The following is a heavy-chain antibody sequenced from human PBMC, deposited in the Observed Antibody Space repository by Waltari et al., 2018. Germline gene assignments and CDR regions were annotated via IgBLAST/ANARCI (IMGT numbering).Heavy chain of an antibody. D-gene: IGHD5-12*01. Sequence: QVQLQESGPGLVKPSQTLSLTCTVSGGSISSGSYYWSWIRQPAGKGLEWIGYIYTSGSTNYNPSLKSRVTISVDTSKNQFSLKLSSVTAADTAVYYCAREDGYSGYDSAFDIWGQGTMVTVSS. CDR1: GGSISSGSYY. CDR2: IYTSGST. CDR3: AREDGYSGYDSAFDI. J-gene: IGHJ3*02. V-gene: IGHV4-61*09.